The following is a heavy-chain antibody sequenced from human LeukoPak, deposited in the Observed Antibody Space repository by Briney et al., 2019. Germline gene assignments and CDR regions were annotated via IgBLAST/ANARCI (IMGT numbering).Heavy chain of an antibody. J-gene: IGHJ3*02. V-gene: IGHV4-59*01. CDR3: AGDCVNDILTSYCRDSI. CDR2: IYYSGST. Sequence: ASETLSLTCTVSGGSISSYYWSWIRQPPGKGLEWIGYIYYSGSTNYNPSLKSRVTISVETSKNQFSLKLSSVTAADTAVYYCAGDCVNDILTSYCRDSIWGQGTMVTVSS. CDR1: GGSISSYY. D-gene: IGHD3-9*01.